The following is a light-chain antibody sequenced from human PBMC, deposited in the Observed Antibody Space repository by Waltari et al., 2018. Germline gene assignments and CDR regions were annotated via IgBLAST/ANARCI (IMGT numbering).Light chain of an antibody. J-gene: IGLJ1*01. CDR1: NSDVGNYNL. CDR3: CSYAGSGTYV. CDR2: EVI. Sequence: QSALTQPASVSGTPGQSITIPCTGTNSDVGNYNLVSWYQHHPGEAPKLMIFEVIKRPSGFSNRFSGAKSGNTASLTISGLQAEDEADYYCCSYAGSGTYVFGTGTKVTVL. V-gene: IGLV2-23*02.